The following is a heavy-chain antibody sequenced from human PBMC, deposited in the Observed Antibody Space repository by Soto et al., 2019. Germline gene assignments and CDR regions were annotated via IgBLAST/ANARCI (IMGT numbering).Heavy chain of an antibody. CDR2: MNPNSGNT. J-gene: IGHJ6*02. CDR1: GYTFTSSD. D-gene: IGHD2-2*01. CDR3: ARGGCIGTSCYPYYYYAMDV. V-gene: IGHV1-8*01. Sequence: QVQLVQSGAEVKKPGASVKVSCKASGYTFTSSDIIWVRQATGQGLEWMGWMNPNSGNTGYAQKFQGRVTMTRNTSIRTAYMELSSLRSEDTAVYYCARGGCIGTSCYPYYYYAMDVWGQGTTVTVSS.